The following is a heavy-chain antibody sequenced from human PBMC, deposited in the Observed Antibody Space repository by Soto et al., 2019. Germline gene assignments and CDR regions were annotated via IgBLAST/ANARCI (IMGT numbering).Heavy chain of an antibody. CDR3: EKDGCGANCYSNFDD. J-gene: IGHJ4*02. Sequence: EVQLLDSGGGLVQPGGSLRLSCAASGFTFSSSAMSWVRQAPGKGLEWVSSISASGSTYYADSVKDRFTISRDNSKNTLYVQMNSLRAEDTAVYYCEKDGCGANCYSNFDDWGKGTLDTVSS. V-gene: IGHV3-23*01. CDR2: ISASGST. D-gene: IGHD2-21*02. CDR1: GFTFSSSA.